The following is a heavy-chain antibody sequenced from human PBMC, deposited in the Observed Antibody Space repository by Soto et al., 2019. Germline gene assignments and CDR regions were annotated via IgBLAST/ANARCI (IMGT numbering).Heavy chain of an antibody. V-gene: IGHV5-51*01. CDR3: ARRQGSFHI. Sequence: PGDSLKISCKGSGYGFTSYWVGWVRQMPGKGLEWMGIIYPGDSDTRDSPSFQGQVTISADKSVRTAYLQWSSLKASDTAMYYCARRQGSFHICGQRTMVTIAS. CDR1: GYGFTSYW. J-gene: IGHJ3*02. CDR2: IYPGDSDT.